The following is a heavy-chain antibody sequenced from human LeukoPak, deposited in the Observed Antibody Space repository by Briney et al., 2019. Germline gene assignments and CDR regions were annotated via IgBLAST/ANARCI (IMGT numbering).Heavy chain of an antibody. J-gene: IGHJ4*02. CDR3: ARDRNTAAVDY. Sequence: WGSLRLSCAASGFTFSSYAMHWVRQAPGKGLEWVAVISYDGSNKYYADSVKGRLTISRDNSKNTLYLQMNSLRAEDTAVYYCARDRNTAAVDYWGQGTLVTVSS. CDR2: ISYDGSNK. CDR1: GFTFSSYA. V-gene: IGHV3-30-3*01. D-gene: IGHD6-13*01.